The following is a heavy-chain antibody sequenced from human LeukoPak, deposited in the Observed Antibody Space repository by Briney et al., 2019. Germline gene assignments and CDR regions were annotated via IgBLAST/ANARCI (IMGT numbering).Heavy chain of an antibody. V-gene: IGHV3-7*01. CDR3: ARDQGDYYDSSGYYASFDY. CDR1: GFTFSSYW. Sequence: GGSLRLSCAASGFTFSSYWMSWVRQAPGKGLEWVANIKQDGSEKYYVDSVKGRFTISRDNAKNSLYLQMNSLRAEDTAVYYCARDQGDYYDSSGYYASFDYWGQGTLVTVSS. D-gene: IGHD3-22*01. CDR2: IKQDGSEK. J-gene: IGHJ4*02.